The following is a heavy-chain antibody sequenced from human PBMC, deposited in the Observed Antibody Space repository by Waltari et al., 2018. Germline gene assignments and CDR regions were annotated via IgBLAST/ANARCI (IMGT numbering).Heavy chain of an antibody. CDR1: GFTFTNHW. J-gene: IGHJ4*02. Sequence: EVQLVESGGGLVPPGGSLSLSCSVSGFTFTNHWMSWVRQDPGKGPEWVASIKQDGSEKDYVDSMKGRFTISRDNAKNSLSLQMDSLRAEDTAVYFCARGVTTVEYWGQGTLVTVSS. V-gene: IGHV3-7*04. CDR2: IKQDGSEK. CDR3: ARGVTTVEY. D-gene: IGHD2-21*02.